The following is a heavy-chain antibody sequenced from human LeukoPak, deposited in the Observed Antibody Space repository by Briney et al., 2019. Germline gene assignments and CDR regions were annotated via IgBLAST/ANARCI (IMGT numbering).Heavy chain of an antibody. V-gene: IGHV4-34*01. D-gene: IGHD3-10*01. Sequence: SETLSLTCAVYGGSFSGYYWSWIRQPPGKGLEWIGEINHSGSTNYNPSLKSRVTISVDTSKNQFSLKLSSVTAADTAVYYSARGAPLSDRRPNMVRGVTRPLFDYWGQGTLVTVSS. J-gene: IGHJ4*02. CDR1: GGSFSGYY. CDR3: ARGAPLSDRRPNMVRGVTRPLFDY. CDR2: INHSGST.